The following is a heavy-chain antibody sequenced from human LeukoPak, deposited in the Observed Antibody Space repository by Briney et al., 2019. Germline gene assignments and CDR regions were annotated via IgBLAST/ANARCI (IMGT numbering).Heavy chain of an antibody. Sequence: GGSLRLSCAASGFTFSSYNMNWVRQAPGKGLEWVSAISGSGGSTYYADSVKGRFTISRDNSKNTLYLQMNSLRAEDTAVYYCGRTRYSGSYRKHFDYWGQGTLVTVSS. J-gene: IGHJ4*02. CDR1: GFTFSSYN. V-gene: IGHV3-23*01. D-gene: IGHD1-26*01. CDR2: ISGSGGST. CDR3: GRTRYSGSYRKHFDY.